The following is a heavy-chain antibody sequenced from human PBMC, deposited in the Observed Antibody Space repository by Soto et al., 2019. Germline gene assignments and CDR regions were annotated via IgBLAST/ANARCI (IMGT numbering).Heavy chain of an antibody. Sequence: ASVKVSCKASGFSFTGYYIHWLRQAPGQGLEWMGWINAHSGGTEYAQKFQGRVTLTADTSSSTAYMELRGLRSDDTAKYYCATSYDSGFDPWGQGTLVTVSS. CDR1: GFSFTGYY. CDR3: ATSYDSGFDP. D-gene: IGHD3-3*01. V-gene: IGHV1-2*02. CDR2: INAHSGGT. J-gene: IGHJ5*02.